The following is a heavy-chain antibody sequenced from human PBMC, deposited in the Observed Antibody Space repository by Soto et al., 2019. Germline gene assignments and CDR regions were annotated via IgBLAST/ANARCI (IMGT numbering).Heavy chain of an antibody. CDR1: GGSISSSSYY. J-gene: IGHJ6*02. CDR3: VSRLGYGFAMDV. D-gene: IGHD5-12*01. Sequence: TSETLSLTCTVSGGSISSSSYYWGWIRQPPGKGLECVGTMYYDGSTHYSPSLKSRLTISRDTSRNQFSLRLTSVTAADTAVYYCVSRLGYGFAMDVWGQGTTVTVSS. CDR2: MYYDGST. V-gene: IGHV4-39*01.